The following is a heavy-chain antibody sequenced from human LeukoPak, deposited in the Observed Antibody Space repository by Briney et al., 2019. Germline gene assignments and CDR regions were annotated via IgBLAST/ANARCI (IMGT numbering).Heavy chain of an antibody. V-gene: IGHV4-39*01. CDR3: ARRLRSFGFDY. J-gene: IGHJ4*02. D-gene: IGHD3-10*01. CDR1: GGSISSSGYY. Sequence: SETLSLTCTVSGGSISSSGYYWGWIRQPPGKGLEWIGSIYYSGSTYYNPSLKSRVIISGDTSKNQFSLKLSSVTAADTAVYYCARRLRSFGFDYWGQGTLVIVSS. CDR2: IYYSGST.